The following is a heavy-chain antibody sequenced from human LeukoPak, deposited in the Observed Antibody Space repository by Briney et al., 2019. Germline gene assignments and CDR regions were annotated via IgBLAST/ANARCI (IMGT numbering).Heavy chain of an antibody. CDR3: ARHRGYHFDF. Sequence: PSETLSLTCAVSGGSISSSNYWSWGRQSPGMGLEWIGQVSLWGSTSYNPSLSRRVTISTDKSKNQFSLTLSFVTAADTAVYYCARHRGYHFDFWGQGALVTVSS. CDR2: VSLWGST. CDR1: GGSISSSNY. V-gene: IGHV4-4*02. D-gene: IGHD5-18*01. J-gene: IGHJ4*02.